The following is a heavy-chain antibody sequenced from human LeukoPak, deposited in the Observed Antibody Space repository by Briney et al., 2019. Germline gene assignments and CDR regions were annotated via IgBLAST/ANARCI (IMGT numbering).Heavy chain of an antibody. CDR3: AREGDDILTPDDAFDI. V-gene: IGHV3-53*01. Sequence: QPGGSLRLSCAASGFTVSSNYMSWVRQAPGKGLEWVSVIYSGGSTYYADSVKGRFTISRDNAKNSLYLQMNSLRAEDTAVYYCAREGDDILTPDDAFDIWGQGTMVTVSS. D-gene: IGHD3-9*01. CDR2: IYSGGST. J-gene: IGHJ3*02. CDR1: GFTVSSNY.